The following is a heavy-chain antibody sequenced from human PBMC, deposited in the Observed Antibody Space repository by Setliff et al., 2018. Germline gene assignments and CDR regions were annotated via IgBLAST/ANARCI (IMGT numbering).Heavy chain of an antibody. CDR3: ARDSSSSWYRSGNGEPDAFDI. V-gene: IGHV4-34*01. Sequence: PSETLSLTCVVYGGSFSTYYWIWIRQPPGKGLEWIGEINHSGSTYYNPSLKSRVTISVDTSKNQFSLKLSSVTAADTAVYYCARDSSSSWYRSGNGEPDAFDIWGQGTMVTVSS. CDR2: INHSGST. J-gene: IGHJ3*02. D-gene: IGHD6-13*01. CDR1: GGSFSTYY.